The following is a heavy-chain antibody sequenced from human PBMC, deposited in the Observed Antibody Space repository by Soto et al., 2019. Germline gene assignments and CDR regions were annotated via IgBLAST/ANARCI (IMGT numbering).Heavy chain of an antibody. J-gene: IGHJ3*02. CDR2: TIPVFNAP. CDR1: GGTLSDHG. CDR3: ARGAFDSGYHYTGPSAFYI. Sequence: QVQLEQSGAEVKKSGSSVKVSCKASGGTLSDHGVAWLRQAPGQGLEWMGGTIPVFNAPKYAPKFQGRATIAADKSTNIAYMELSSLSSEDTALYYCARGAFDSGYHYTGPSAFYIWGQGTMVIVSS. V-gene: IGHV1-69*06. D-gene: IGHD3-10*01.